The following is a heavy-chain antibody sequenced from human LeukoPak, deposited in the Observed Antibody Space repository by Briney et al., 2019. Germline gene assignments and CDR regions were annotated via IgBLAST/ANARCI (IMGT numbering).Heavy chain of an antibody. CDR1: GGSISSYY. V-gene: IGHV4-59*01. D-gene: IGHD5-24*01. CDR3: ARDRGRWLHSSYNWFDP. CDR2: IYYSGST. Sequence: SETLSLTCTVSGGSISSYYWSWIRQPPGKGLEWIGYIYYSGSTNYNPSLKSRVTISVDTSKNQFSLKLSSVTAADTAVYYCARDRGRWLHSSYNWFDPWGQGTLVTVSP. J-gene: IGHJ5*02.